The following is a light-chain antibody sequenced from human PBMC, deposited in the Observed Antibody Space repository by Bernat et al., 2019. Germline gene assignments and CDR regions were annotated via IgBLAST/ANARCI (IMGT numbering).Light chain of an antibody. CDR3: CSFADSSTLV. J-gene: IGLJ2*01. CDR2: EVT. V-gene: IGLV2-8*01. Sequence: QSALTQPPSASGSPGQSVTISCTGTSSDVGTYNFVSWYQQHPGKAPKLLIYEVTRRPSGVPDRFSGSKSGNTASLTVSGLQTEDEADYYCCSFADSSTLVFGGGTKLTVL. CDR1: SSDVGTYNF.